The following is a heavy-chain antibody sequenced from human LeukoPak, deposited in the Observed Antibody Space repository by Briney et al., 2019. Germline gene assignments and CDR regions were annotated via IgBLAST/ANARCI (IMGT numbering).Heavy chain of an antibody. CDR2: FDPEDGET. D-gene: IGHD2-21*01. CDR1: GYSLTVFS. Sequence: ASVKVSCKVPGYSLTVFSMHWVRQAPGKGLEWMGGFDPEDGETIYAQKFQGRFTMTEDTSTDTAYMELSSLRSEDTAVYYCARDGSILWSPPLYYYYYYMDVWGKGTTLTVSS. J-gene: IGHJ6*03. CDR3: ARDGSILWSPPLYYYYYYMDV. V-gene: IGHV1-24*01.